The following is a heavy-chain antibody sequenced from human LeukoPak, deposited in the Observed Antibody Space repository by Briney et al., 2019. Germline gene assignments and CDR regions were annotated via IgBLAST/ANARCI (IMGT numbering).Heavy chain of an antibody. CDR3: ARVLDPVTLMLRGVVGAAFDY. CDR1: GFTFRSYE. V-gene: IGHV3-30*03. J-gene: IGHJ4*02. Sequence: GGSLRLSCAASGFTFRSYEMHWVRQAPGKGLEWVAVISVEGNNKYYADSVKGRFTISRDNSKLYLQMNSLSSEDTAVYYWARVLDPVTLMLRGVVGAAFDYWGQGTLVTVSS. CDR2: ISVEGNNK. D-gene: IGHD3-10*01.